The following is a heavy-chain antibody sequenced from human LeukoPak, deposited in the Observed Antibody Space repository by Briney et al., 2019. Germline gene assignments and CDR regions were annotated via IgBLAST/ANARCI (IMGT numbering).Heavy chain of an antibody. J-gene: IGHJ6*03. V-gene: IGHV1-69*01. Sequence: GASVKVSCKASGGTFSSYAISWVRQAPGQGLEWMGGIIPIFGTANYAQKFQGRVTITADESTSTAYMELSSLRSEDTAVYYCARGPITGTIYTKYYYYYMDVWGKGTTVTISS. D-gene: IGHD1-20*01. CDR2: IIPIFGTA. CDR3: ARGPITGTIYTKYYYYYMDV. CDR1: GGTFSSYA.